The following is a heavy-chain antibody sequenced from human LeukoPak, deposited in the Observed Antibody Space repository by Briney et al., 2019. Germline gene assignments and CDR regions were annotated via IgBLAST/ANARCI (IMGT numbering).Heavy chain of an antibody. CDR1: GGSISSSSYY. CDR3: ARSNDSSSSVDY. Sequence: SETLSLTCTVSGGSISSSSYYWGWIRQPPGKGLEWIGSIYYSGSTYYNPSLKSRVTISVDTSKNQFSLKLSSVTAADTAVYYCARSNDSSSSVDYWGQGTLVTVSS. J-gene: IGHJ4*02. V-gene: IGHV4-39*01. D-gene: IGHD6-6*01. CDR2: IYYSGST.